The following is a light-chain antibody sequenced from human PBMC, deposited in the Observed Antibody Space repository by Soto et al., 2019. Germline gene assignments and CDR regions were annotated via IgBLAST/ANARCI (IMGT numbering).Light chain of an antibody. J-gene: IGKJ1*01. CDR1: QSVSSSY. CDR3: HQYDSWT. V-gene: IGKV3D-20*01. CDR2: DAS. Sequence: EIVLTQSPGTLSLXPGXRATLSCRASQSVSSSYLAWYQQKPGLAPRLLIYDASSRATGIPDRFSGSGSGTDFTLTISRLEPEDFAVYYCHQYDSWTFGQGTKVDIK.